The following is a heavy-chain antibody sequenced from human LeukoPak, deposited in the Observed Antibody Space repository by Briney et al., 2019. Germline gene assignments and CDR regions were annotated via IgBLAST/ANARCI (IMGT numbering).Heavy chain of an antibody. CDR3: ARVPIADYYYGMDV. J-gene: IGHJ6*02. V-gene: IGHV4-30-2*01. D-gene: IGHD3-16*02. Sequence: SETLSLTCAVSGGSISSGGYSWSWIRQPPGKGLEWIGEINHSGSTNYNPSLKSRVTISVRTSKNQFSLKLSSVTAADTAVYYCARVPIADYYYGMDVWGQGTTVTVSS. CDR2: INHSGST. CDR1: GGSISSGGYS.